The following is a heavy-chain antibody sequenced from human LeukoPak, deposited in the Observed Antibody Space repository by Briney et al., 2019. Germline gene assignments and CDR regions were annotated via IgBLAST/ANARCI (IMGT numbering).Heavy chain of an antibody. Sequence: GGSLRLSCAASGFTFSDYYMSWIRQAPGKGLEWVLYISKDGNTRNYADSVKGRFTISRDNAKNSLYLQMNSLRAEDTALYYCAVGHDYGDYWGQGTLVTVSS. CDR1: GFTFSDYY. D-gene: IGHD4/OR15-4a*01. V-gene: IGHV3-11*01. CDR2: ISKDGNTR. CDR3: AVGHDYGDY. J-gene: IGHJ4*02.